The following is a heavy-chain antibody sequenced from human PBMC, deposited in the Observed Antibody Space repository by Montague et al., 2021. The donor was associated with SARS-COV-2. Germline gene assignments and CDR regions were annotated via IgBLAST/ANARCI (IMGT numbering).Heavy chain of an antibody. CDR1: GGSISGYY. D-gene: IGHD3-10*01. CDR3: AREYPPPLWFGELDYYGMDV. Sequence: SETLSLTCTVSGGSISGYYWTWMRQPPGKGLEWLGHIYYTGSTKYNPSLKSRVTISIDTPKNQFSLQLNSVTPEDTAVYYCAREYPPPLWFGELDYYGMDVWGQGTTVTVSS. CDR2: IYYTGST. V-gene: IGHV4-59*12. J-gene: IGHJ6*02.